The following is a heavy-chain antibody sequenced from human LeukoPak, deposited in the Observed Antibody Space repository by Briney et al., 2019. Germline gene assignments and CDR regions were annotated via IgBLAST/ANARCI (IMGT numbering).Heavy chain of an antibody. V-gene: IGHV4-31*03. Sequence: SQTLSLTCTVSGGSISSGGYYWSWIRQHPGKGLEWIGYIYYSGSTYYNPSLKSRVTISVDTSKNQFSLKLSSVTAADTAVYYCARARALTYYYDSSGNYRGGYFDYWGQGTLVTVSS. CDR2: IYYSGST. J-gene: IGHJ4*02. CDR1: GGSISSGGYY. CDR3: ARARALTYYYDSSGNYRGGYFDY. D-gene: IGHD3-22*01.